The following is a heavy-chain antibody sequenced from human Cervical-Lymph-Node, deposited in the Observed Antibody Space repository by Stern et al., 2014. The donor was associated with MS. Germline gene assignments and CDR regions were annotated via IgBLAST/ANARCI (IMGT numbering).Heavy chain of an antibody. CDR1: GFSLSTSGVG. CDR2: IYWDDDK. V-gene: IGHV2-5*09. J-gene: IGHJ3*02. CDR3: AHSDLALVLDAFDI. D-gene: IGHD6-13*01. Sequence: QVTLKESGPTLVKPTQTLTLTCTFSGFSLSTSGVGVGWIRQPPGKALEWLALIYWDDDKRYRPSLESRPTITKDTSKNQLVLTMPNMDPVDTATYYCAHSDLALVLDAFDIWGQGTMVTVSS.